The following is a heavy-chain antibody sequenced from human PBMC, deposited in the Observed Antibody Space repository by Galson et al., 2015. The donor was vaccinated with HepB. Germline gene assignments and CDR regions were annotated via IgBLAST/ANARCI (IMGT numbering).Heavy chain of an antibody. CDR1: GGTFSSYT. Sequence: SVKVSCKASGGTFSSYTISWVRQAPGQGLEWMGRIIPILGIANYAQKFQGRVTITADKSTSTAYMELSSLRSDDTAVYYCARGDKKYSSSWYPIYDYWGQGTLVTVSS. V-gene: IGHV1-69*02. J-gene: IGHJ4*02. CDR3: ARGDKKYSSSWYPIYDY. D-gene: IGHD6-13*01. CDR2: IIPILGIA.